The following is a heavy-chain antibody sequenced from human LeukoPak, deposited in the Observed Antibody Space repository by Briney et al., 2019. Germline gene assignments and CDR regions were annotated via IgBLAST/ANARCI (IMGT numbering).Heavy chain of an antibody. Sequence: ASVKVSCKASGGTFSRYAISWVRQAPGQGLEWMGGIIPIFGTPNYAQKFQGRVTITADESTSTAYMELSSLRSEDTAVYYCARGWLAEDTVVTPYNYWGQETLVTVSS. CDR3: ARGWLAEDTVVTPYNY. J-gene: IGHJ4*02. D-gene: IGHD4-23*01. CDR1: GGTFSRYA. CDR2: IIPIFGTP. V-gene: IGHV1-69*13.